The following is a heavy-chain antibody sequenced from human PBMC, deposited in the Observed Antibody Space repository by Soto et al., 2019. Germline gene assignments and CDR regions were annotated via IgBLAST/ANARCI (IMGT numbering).Heavy chain of an antibody. CDR1: GYTLTELS. CDR3: ASCPQNCITSSPCCLFFDY. CDR2: FDPEDGET. J-gene: IGHJ4*02. D-gene: IGHD3-10*01. Sequence: GASVKVSCKVSGYTLTELSMHWVRQAPGKGLEWMGGFDPEDGETIYAQKFQGRVTMTEDTSTDTAYMELSSLRSEDTAVYYCASCPQNCITSSPCCLFFDYWGQGTLGTVSS. V-gene: IGHV1-24*01.